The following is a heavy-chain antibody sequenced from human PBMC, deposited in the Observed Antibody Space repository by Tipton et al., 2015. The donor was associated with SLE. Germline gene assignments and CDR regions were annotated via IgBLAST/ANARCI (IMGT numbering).Heavy chain of an antibody. V-gene: IGHV3-11*01. D-gene: IGHD5-18*01. CDR2: ISPRGGTS. CDR3: AREWIQFRSGQNYYYGMDV. CDR1: GFTFGDYY. J-gene: IGHJ6*02. Sequence: SLRLSCAASGFTFGDYYMAWIRQAPGKGLEWLSYISPRGGTSFSADSVQGRFTISRDNARNSLFLQMNSLRAEETAVYYCAREWIQFRSGQNYYYGMDVWGQGTTVTVSS.